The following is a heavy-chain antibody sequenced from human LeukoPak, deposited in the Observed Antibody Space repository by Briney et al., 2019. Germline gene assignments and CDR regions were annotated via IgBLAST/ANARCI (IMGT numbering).Heavy chain of an antibody. CDR2: INANSGAT. CDR1: GYTFNGYY. V-gene: IGHV1-2*02. D-gene: IGHD5-18*01. CDR3: ARGGGGYSYGSDY. Sequence: ASVKVSCKAAGYTFNGYYMHWVRQAPGQGLEWMGWINANSGATNYARKFQGRVTMTRDTSISTAYMDLSRLRSDDTAVYYCARGGGGYSYGSDYWGQGTLVTVSS. J-gene: IGHJ4*02.